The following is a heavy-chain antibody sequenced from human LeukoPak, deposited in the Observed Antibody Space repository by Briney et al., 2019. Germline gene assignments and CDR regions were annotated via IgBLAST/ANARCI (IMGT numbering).Heavy chain of an antibody. CDR2: IWYDGSNK. J-gene: IGHJ4*02. CDR1: GFTFSNHG. D-gene: IGHD4-17*01. CDR3: AKDRVDYGDYDVDY. Sequence: PGGSLRLSCAASGFTFSNHGMHWVRQAPGKGPEWVALIWYDGSNKYYGDSVKGRFTISRDNSKNTLSLQMNSLRVEDTAVYYCAKDRVDYGDYDVDYWGQGTLVTVSP. V-gene: IGHV3-30*02.